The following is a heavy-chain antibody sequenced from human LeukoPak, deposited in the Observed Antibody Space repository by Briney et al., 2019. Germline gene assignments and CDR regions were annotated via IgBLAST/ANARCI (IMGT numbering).Heavy chain of an antibody. CDR1: VVTFGDDV. CDR3: ARWGHSRSYSIYFDY. CDR2: INWNGGST. V-gene: IGHV3-20*04. J-gene: IGHJ4*02. D-gene: IGHD1-26*01. Sequence: GGSLRLSCAASVVTFGDDVMSWVRQAPGKGLEWVSVINWNGGSTGYADSVKGRFTISIENPKNSLYLQMNSLRAEETPSYYCARWGHSRSYSIYFDYWGQGTLVTVCS.